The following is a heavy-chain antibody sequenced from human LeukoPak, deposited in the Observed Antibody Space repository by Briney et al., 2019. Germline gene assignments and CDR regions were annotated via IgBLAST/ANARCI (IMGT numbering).Heavy chain of an antibody. D-gene: IGHD2-2*01. Sequence: GSSVKVSCKASGGTFSSYAISWVRQAPGQGLEWMGRIIPILGIANYAQKFQGRVTITADKSTSTAYMELSSLRSEDTAVYYCARSTVIVVVPAAMEDWGQGTLVTVSS. V-gene: IGHV1-69*04. CDR1: GGTFSSYA. CDR3: ARSTVIVVVPAAMED. CDR2: IIPILGIA. J-gene: IGHJ4*02.